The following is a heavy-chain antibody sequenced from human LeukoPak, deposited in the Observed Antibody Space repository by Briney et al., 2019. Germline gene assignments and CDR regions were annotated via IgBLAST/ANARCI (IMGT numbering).Heavy chain of an antibody. CDR3: ARGREWELRASLDY. V-gene: IGHV3-33*01. Sequence: GGSLRLSCAASGFTFSSYGMHWVRQAPGKGLEWVAVIWYDGSNKYYADSVKGRFTISRDNPKNTLYLQMNSLRAEDTAVYYCARGREWELRASLDYWGQGTLVTVSS. CDR2: IWYDGSNK. D-gene: IGHD1-26*01. J-gene: IGHJ4*02. CDR1: GFTFSSYG.